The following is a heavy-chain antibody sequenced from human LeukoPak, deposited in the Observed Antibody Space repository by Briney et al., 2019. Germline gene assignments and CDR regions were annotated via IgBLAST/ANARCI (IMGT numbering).Heavy chain of an antibody. CDR2: IYHSGST. Sequence: PSETLPLTCAVSGGSISSSNWWSWVRQPPGKGLEWIGEIYHSGSTNYNPSLKSRVTISVDKSKNQFSLKLSSVTAADTAVYYCAREARIQLWLPWFDPWGQGTLVTVSS. J-gene: IGHJ5*02. D-gene: IGHD5-18*01. V-gene: IGHV4-4*02. CDR1: GGSISSSNW. CDR3: AREARIQLWLPWFDP.